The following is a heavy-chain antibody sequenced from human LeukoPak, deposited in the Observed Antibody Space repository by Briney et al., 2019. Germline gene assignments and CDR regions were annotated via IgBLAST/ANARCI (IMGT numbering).Heavy chain of an antibody. CDR3: ARPSYGAPDY. CDR1: GYRLTKSW. Sequence: GESLKISCKGSGYRLTKSWFGWVRQMPGKGLEWLGIIYPDDSRTRYSPSFQGQVTMSVDKSISTAYLQWSSLKASDTAMYYCARPSYGAPDYWGQGTLVTISS. V-gene: IGHV5-51*01. J-gene: IGHJ4*02. CDR2: IYPDDSRT. D-gene: IGHD4-17*01.